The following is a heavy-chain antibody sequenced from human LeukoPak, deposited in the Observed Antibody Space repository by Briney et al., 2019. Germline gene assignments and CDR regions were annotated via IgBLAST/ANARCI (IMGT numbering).Heavy chain of an antibody. CDR2: ISAYNGNT. J-gene: IGHJ3*02. CDR3: ARGGAVDTAMVMGDAFDI. D-gene: IGHD5-18*01. Sequence: ASVKVSCKASGYTFTSYGISWVRQAPGQGLEWMGWISAYNGNTNYAQKLQGRVTMTTDTSTSTAYMELSSLRSEDMAVYYCARGGAVDTAMVMGDAFDIWGQGTMVTVSS. V-gene: IGHV1-18*03. CDR1: GYTFTSYG.